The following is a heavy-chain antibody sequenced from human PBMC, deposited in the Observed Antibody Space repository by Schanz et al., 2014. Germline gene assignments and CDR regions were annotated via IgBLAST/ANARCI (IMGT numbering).Heavy chain of an antibody. CDR1: GVTFSSYS. CDR3: ASARCFTCPDYWFAP. V-gene: IGHV3-30*04. J-gene: IGHJ5*02. CDR2: ISNDGNSQ. Sequence: QLVESGGGVVQPGRSLRLSCAGSGVTFSSYSMHWVRQAPGKGLEWVEVISNDGNSQYYADSVKGRFTISRDNSKNTVYLQMNSLRDEDTAVYYCASARCFTCPDYWFAPWGQGTLVTVSS. D-gene: IGHD3-16*01.